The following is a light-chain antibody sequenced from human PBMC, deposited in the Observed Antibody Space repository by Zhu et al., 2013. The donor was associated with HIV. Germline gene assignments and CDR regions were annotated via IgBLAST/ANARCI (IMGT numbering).Light chain of an antibody. Sequence: SYVLTQPPSVSVAPGQTARITCGGNNIGYENVHWYQQKPGQAPVLVIYGKTNRPSGIPDRFSGSTSGDTASLTITGAQAEDEADYYCNSRDSNNNPVIFGGGTKLTVL. CDR1: NIGYEN. CDR3: NSRDSNNNPVI. V-gene: IGLV3-19*01. CDR2: GKT. J-gene: IGLJ2*01.